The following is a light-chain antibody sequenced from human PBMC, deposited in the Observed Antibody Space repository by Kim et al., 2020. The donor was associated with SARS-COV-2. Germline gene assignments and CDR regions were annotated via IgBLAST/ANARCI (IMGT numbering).Light chain of an antibody. J-gene: IGLJ1*01. CDR2: QDN. Sequence: PGQTASITCSEDKWGEKFVGWYQQKPGQSPILLIYQDNKRPSGIPGRFSGSSSGNTATLTISGTQAMDEADYYCHTWDSRTSNYVFGTGTKVTVL. V-gene: IGLV3-1*01. CDR1: KWGEKF. CDR3: HTWDSRTSNYV.